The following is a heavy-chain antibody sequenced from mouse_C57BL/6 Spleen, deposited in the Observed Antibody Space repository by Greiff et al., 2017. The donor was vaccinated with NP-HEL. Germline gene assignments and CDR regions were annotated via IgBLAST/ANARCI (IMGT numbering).Heavy chain of an antibody. Sequence: QVQLQQSGPGLVQPSQSLSITCTVSGFSLTSYGVHWVRQSPGKGLEWLGVIWRGGSTDYNAAFMSRLSITKDNSKSQVFFKMNSLQADDTAIYYCAKGTMITTRDWYVDVWGTGTTVTVSS. D-gene: IGHD2-4*01. CDR3: AKGTMITTRDWYVDV. CDR2: IWRGGST. J-gene: IGHJ1*03. CDR1: GFSLTSYG. V-gene: IGHV2-5*01.